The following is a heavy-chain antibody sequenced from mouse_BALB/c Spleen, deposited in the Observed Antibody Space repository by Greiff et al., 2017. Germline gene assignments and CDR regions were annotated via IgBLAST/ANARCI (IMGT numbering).Heavy chain of an antibody. CDR2: IWAGGST. CDR3: ARGSYYYGSSYGEDYAMDY. CDR1: GFSLTSYG. Sequence: VKLVESGPGLVAPSQSLSITCTVSGFSLTSYGVHWVRQPPGKGLEWLGVIWAGGSTNYNSALMSRLSISKDNSKSQVFLKMNSLQTDDTAMYYCARGSYYYGSSYGEDYAMDYWGQGTSVTVSS. D-gene: IGHD1-1*01. J-gene: IGHJ4*01. V-gene: IGHV2-9*02.